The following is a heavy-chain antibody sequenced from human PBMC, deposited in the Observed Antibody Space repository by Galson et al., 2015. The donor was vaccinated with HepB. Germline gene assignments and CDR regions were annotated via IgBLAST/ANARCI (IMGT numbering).Heavy chain of an antibody. V-gene: IGHV3-21*01. J-gene: IGHJ3*02. D-gene: IGHD3-22*01. Sequence: SLRLSCAASGFTFSSYSMNWVRQAPGKGLEWVSSISSSSSYIYYADSVKGRFTISRDNAKNSLYLQMNSLRAEDTAVYYCARDLGAMIGPTSAFDIWGQGTMVTVSS. CDR1: GFTFSSYS. CDR3: ARDLGAMIGPTSAFDI. CDR2: ISSSSSYI.